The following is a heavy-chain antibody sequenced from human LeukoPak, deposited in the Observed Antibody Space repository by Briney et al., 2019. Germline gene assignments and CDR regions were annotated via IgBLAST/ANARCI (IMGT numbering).Heavy chain of an antibody. Sequence: ASVKVSCKASGYTFTSYGISWVRQAPGQGLEWMGWISAYNGNTNYAQKLQCRATMTTDTSTSTAYMELRSLRSDDTAVYYCARDVPNFDCSGGSCYPNWFDPWGQGTLVTVSS. CDR3: ARDVPNFDCSGGSCYPNWFDP. D-gene: IGHD2-15*01. CDR1: GYTFTSYG. J-gene: IGHJ5*02. V-gene: IGHV1-18*01. CDR2: ISAYNGNT.